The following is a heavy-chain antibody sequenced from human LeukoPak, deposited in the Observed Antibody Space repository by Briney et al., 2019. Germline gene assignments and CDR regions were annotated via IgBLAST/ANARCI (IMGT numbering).Heavy chain of an antibody. V-gene: IGHV1-8*02. CDR3: ATAALDYSSSWYYFDY. Sequence: ASVKVSCKASGYTFTSYDINWVRQAPGQGLEWMGWMNPNRGNTGYAQKFQGRVTITRNTSISTAYMELSSLRSEDTAVYYCATAALDYSSSWYYFDYWGQGTLVTVSS. CDR2: MNPNRGNT. CDR1: GYTFTSYD. D-gene: IGHD6-13*01. J-gene: IGHJ4*02.